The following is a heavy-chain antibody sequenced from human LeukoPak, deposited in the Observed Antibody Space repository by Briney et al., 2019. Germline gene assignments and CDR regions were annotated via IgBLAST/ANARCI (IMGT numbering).Heavy chain of an antibody. CDR3: ARGETYYDFWSGLKGYYFDY. Sequence: GGSLRLSCAASGFNVNSYYMSWVRQAPGRGLEWVSALSSGDNTHYADSVNGRFTISRDNSKNTLYLQLNSLRAEDTAVYYCARGETYYDFWSGLKGYYFDYWGQGTLVTVSS. J-gene: IGHJ4*02. CDR2: LSSGDNT. CDR1: GFNVNSYY. D-gene: IGHD3-3*01. V-gene: IGHV3-53*01.